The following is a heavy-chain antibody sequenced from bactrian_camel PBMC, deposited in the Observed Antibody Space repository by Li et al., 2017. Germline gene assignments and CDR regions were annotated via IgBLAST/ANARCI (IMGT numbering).Heavy chain of an antibody. CDR3: AMASGGWFGFWDY. CDR1: GLTSSLYY. J-gene: IGHJ4*01. Sequence: HVQLVESGGGLVQPGGSLSVSCDVSGLTSSLYYVSWVRQAPGKGLEWVSSIYSDGTNTYYADSVKGRFTISKDNAKNTLYLEMNSLKSEDTALYYCAMASGGWFGFWDYWGQGTQVTVS. V-gene: IGHV3-2*01. D-gene: IGHD3*01. CDR2: IYSDGTNT.